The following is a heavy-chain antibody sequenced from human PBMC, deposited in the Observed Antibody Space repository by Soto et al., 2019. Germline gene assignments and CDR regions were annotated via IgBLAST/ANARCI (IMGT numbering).Heavy chain of an antibody. CDR3: TTDIIAAAEPGH. Sequence: GGSLRLSCAASGFTFSNAWMSWVRQAPGKGLEWVGRIKSKTDGGTTDYAAPVKGRFTISRDDSKNRLYLQMNSLKTEDTAVYYCTTDIIAAAEPGHWGQGTLVTVSS. D-gene: IGHD6-13*01. CDR2: IKSKTDGGTT. J-gene: IGHJ1*01. V-gene: IGHV3-15*01. CDR1: GFTFSNAW.